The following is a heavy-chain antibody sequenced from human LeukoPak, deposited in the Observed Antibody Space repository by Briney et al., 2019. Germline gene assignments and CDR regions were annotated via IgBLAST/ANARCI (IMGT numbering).Heavy chain of an antibody. CDR3: ARGDVSGGGEDLDY. V-gene: IGHV4-34*01. CDR2: INHSGST. CDR1: GGSFSGYY. D-gene: IGHD2-21*01. Sequence: SETLSLTCAVYGGSFSGYYWSWIRHPPGRGLEWIGEINHSGSTNSNPTPKSRVTISVDTSKNQFSLKLSSVTAADTAVYYCARGDVSGGGEDLDYWGQGTLVTVSS. J-gene: IGHJ4*02.